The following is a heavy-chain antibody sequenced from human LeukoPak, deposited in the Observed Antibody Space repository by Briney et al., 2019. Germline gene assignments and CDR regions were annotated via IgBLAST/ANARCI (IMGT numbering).Heavy chain of an antibody. D-gene: IGHD1-26*01. V-gene: IGHV3-23*01. CDR2: INSNGDEI. J-gene: IGHJ4*02. CDR3: AKGGGSRNFDY. Sequence: QPGGSLRLSCAASGFTFSTYAMTWVRQAPGKGLEWVSGINSNGDEIYYADSVKGRFTISRDNSKNTLYLQMNSLRAEDTAVYYCAKGGGSRNFDYWGQGTLVTVSS. CDR1: GFTFSTYA.